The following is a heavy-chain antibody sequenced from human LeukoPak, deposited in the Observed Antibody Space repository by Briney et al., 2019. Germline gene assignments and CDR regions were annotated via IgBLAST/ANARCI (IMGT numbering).Heavy chain of an antibody. CDR2: IKQDGTAK. V-gene: IGHV3-7*01. D-gene: IGHD2-2*02. Sequence: PGGSLRLSCAASGLAFTNSWMSWVRQAPGKGLEWVANIKQDGTAKYYVDSVKGRFTMSRDNDKNSLYLQMNSLRVEDTAVYYCARDSTSDTLGYWGQGTLVTVSS. CDR1: GLAFTNSW. J-gene: IGHJ4*02. CDR3: ARDSTSDTLGY.